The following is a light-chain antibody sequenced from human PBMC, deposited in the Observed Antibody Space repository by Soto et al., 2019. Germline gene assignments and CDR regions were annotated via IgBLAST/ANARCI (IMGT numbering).Light chain of an antibody. CDR1: QSVNNNY. J-gene: IGKJ4*01. V-gene: IGKV3-20*01. Sequence: EIVLTQSPDTLSLSPGEGATLSCRASQSVNNNYLAWYQQKPGRDPRLLIYGASRRATAIPDRFSGSVSGTDFTLTISRLEPEDFAVYYCQHYVCLPLTFGGGTKVEIK. CDR2: GAS. CDR3: QHYVCLPLT.